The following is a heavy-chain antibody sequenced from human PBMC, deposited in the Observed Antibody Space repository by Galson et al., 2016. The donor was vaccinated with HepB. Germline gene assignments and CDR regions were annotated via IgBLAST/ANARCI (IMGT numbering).Heavy chain of an antibody. CDR3: VRGHYSSCNWFDP. V-gene: IGHV4-30-2*01. D-gene: IGHD4-11*01. CDR1: GGSISSDGYS. J-gene: IGHJ5*02. Sequence: TLSLTCAVSGGSISSDGYSWNWIRQPPGKGLECIGHIYHSGNTFYNPSLKSRVTISVDRSKNQFSLKLSSVTAADTAVYYCVRGHYSSCNWFDPWGQGTLVTVSS. CDR2: IYHSGNT.